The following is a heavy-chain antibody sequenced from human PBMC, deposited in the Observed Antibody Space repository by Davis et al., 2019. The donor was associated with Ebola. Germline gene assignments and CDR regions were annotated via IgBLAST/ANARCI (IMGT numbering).Heavy chain of an antibody. D-gene: IGHD1-26*01. CDR3: AKDTSNIWFDI. Sequence: GESLKISCAASGFIFSSYVMSWVRQAPGKGLEWVSTLGTSADTYYADSVKGRLTISRDNSKNTLYLQMNGLRVEDTAIYYCAKDTSNIWFDIWGQGTVVTVSS. J-gene: IGHJ3*02. V-gene: IGHV3-23*01. CDR2: LGTSADT. CDR1: GFIFSSYV.